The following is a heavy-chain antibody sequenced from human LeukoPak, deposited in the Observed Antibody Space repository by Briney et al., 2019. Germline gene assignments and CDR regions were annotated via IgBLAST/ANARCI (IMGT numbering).Heavy chain of an antibody. CDR2: IIAYNGNT. D-gene: IGHD3-9*01. CDR3: ARDILPGYLGIYYYGMDV. J-gene: IGHJ6*02. CDR1: GYTFTSYG. V-gene: IGHV1-18*01. Sequence: GASVKVSCKASGYTFTSYGISWVRQAPGQGLEGMGWIIAYNGNTNYAQKLQGRVTMTTNTSTSTAYMELRILRSDDTAVYYCARDILPGYLGIYYYGMDVWGQGTTVTVSS.